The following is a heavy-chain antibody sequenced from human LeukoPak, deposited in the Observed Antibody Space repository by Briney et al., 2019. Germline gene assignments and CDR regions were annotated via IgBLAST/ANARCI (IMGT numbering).Heavy chain of an antibody. V-gene: IGHV4-31*03. CDR1: GGSINNGGYY. Sequence: SQTLSLTCTVSGGSINNGGYYWSWIRQHPGKGLEWIGYIYYSGSSYYNPSLRSRVTISVDTSKNHFSLKLSSVTAADTAVYYCARVPVVATITFAFDIWGQGTMVTVSS. CDR2: IYYSGSS. D-gene: IGHD5-12*01. J-gene: IGHJ3*02. CDR3: ARVPVVATITFAFDI.